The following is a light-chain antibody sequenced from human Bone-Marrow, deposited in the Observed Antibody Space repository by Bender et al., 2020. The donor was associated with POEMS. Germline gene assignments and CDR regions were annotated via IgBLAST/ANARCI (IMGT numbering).Light chain of an antibody. V-gene: IGLV2-14*03. Sequence: QSVLTQPASVSGSPGQSITISCTGSSSDVGGYNYVSWYQQYPATAPKLMIYDVSHRPSGVSTRFSGSKSGNTASLTISGLQAEDEADYYCSSYTRNNRGGSFVFGTGTKVTVL. CDR3: SSYTRNNRGGSFV. CDR2: DVS. J-gene: IGLJ1*01. CDR1: SSDVGGYNY.